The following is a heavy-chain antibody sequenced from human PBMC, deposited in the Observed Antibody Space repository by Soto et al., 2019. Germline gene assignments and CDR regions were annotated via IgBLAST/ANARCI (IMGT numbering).Heavy chain of an antibody. D-gene: IGHD3-3*01. V-gene: IGHV1-8*01. J-gene: IGHJ1*01. CDR3: ARVTRRITIFGVVNRAEYFQH. Sequence: VASVKVSCKASGYTFTSYDINWVRQATGQGLEWMGWMNPNSGNTGYAQKFQGRVTMTRNTSISTAYMELSSLRSEDTAVYYCARVTRRITIFGVVNRAEYFQHWGQGTLVTVS. CDR1: GYTFTSYD. CDR2: MNPNSGNT.